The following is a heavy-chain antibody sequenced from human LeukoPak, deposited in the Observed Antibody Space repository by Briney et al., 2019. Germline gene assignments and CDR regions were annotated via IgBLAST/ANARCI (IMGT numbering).Heavy chain of an antibody. J-gene: IGHJ4*02. CDR1: GGSISSYY. V-gene: IGHV4-59*01. CDR2: IYYSGST. Sequence: SEALSLTCTVSGGSISSYYWSWIRQPPGKGLEWIGYIYYSGSTNYNPSLKSRVTISVDTSKNQFSLKLSSVTAADTAEYYCARADPLERAYDYWGQGTLVTVSS. D-gene: IGHD1-1*01. CDR3: ARADPLERAYDY.